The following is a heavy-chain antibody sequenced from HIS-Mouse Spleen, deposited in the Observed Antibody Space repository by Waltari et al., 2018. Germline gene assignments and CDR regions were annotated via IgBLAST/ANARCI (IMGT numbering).Heavy chain of an antibody. D-gene: IGHD6-13*01. Sequence: QLQLQESGPGLVKPSETLSLTCTVPGGSISTSSYYWGGIRQPPGKGLEWSGSTYYSGSTYYNPSLKSRVTISVDTSKNQFSLKLSSVTAADTAVYYCAREIPYSSSWYDWYFDLWGRGTLVTVSS. CDR2: TYYSGST. CDR1: GGSISTSSYY. J-gene: IGHJ2*01. CDR3: AREIPYSSSWYDWYFDL. V-gene: IGHV4-39*07.